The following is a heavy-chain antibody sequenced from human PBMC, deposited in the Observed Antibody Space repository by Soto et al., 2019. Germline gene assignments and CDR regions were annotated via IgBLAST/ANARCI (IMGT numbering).Heavy chain of an antibody. CDR2: IDPTDSYT. D-gene: IGHD3-22*01. CDR1: GYTLTTYW. CDR3: ARRAATMTYGMDV. J-gene: IGHJ6*02. Sequence: PGESLKISCKASGYTLTTYWISWVRQMPGKGLEWMGNIDPTDSYTNYSPSFQGHVTISVDKSINTAYLQWSSLKASDTAVYYCARRAATMTYGMDVWGQGTSVTVSS. V-gene: IGHV5-10-1*01.